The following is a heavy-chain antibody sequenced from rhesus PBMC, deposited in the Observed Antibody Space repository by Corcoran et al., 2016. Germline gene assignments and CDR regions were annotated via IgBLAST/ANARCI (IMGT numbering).Heavy chain of an antibody. D-gene: IGHD3-9*01. Sequence: QVQLQESGPGVVKPSETLSLTCAVSGGSISSGYDWSWIRQPPGKGLEWIGYFYGSSGSTNYNPSLKNRVTISKDASKNQFSLKLSSVTAADTAVYYCARRRIYFDYWGQGVLVTVSS. CDR1: GGSISSGYD. V-gene: IGHV4-76*01. CDR2: FYGSSGST. CDR3: ARRRIYFDY. J-gene: IGHJ4*01.